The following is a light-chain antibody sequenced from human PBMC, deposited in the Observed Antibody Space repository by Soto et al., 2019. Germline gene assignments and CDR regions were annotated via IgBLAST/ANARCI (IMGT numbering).Light chain of an antibody. CDR2: AAS. CDR3: QQSYSTPRT. J-gene: IGKJ1*01. Sequence: DIQMTQSPSSLSASVRDRVTITCRASQSISSSLNWYQQKPGKAPKLLIYAASSLQSGVPSRFSGSGSGTDFTLTISSLQPEDFATYYCQQSYSTPRTFGQGTKVEIE. CDR1: QSISSS. V-gene: IGKV1-39*01.